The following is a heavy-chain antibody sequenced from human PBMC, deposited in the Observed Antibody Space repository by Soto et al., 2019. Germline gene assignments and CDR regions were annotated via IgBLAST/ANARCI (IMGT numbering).Heavy chain of an antibody. CDR3: ARRGSGSYSDY. Sequence: QLQLQESGPGLVKPSETLSLTCTVSGGSISSSSYYWGWIRQPPGKGLEWIGSIYYSGSTYYKPSLKCRVSISVDTSKNQVSLKLSSVSAADPAVYYCARRGSGSYSDYWGQGTLVTVSS. V-gene: IGHV4-39*01. D-gene: IGHD3-10*01. CDR2: IYYSGST. J-gene: IGHJ4*02. CDR1: GGSISSSSYY.